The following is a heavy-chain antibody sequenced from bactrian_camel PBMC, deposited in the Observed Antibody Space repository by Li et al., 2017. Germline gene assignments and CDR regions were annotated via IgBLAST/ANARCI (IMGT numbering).Heavy chain of an antibody. CDR2: FDRGDGS. CDR1: GNTLTSSC. CDR3: AAYEDYGLDLGLSAKFDY. V-gene: IGHV3S53*01. D-gene: IGHD1*01. J-gene: IGHJ4*01. Sequence: HVQLVESGGGSVQAGGSLRLSCAASGNTLTSSCMAWFRQVPGKERERVAVFDRGDGSVYADSVKGRFTISKDNAKNTLYLQRNSLKPEDSERYYCAAYEDYGLDLGLSAKFDYWGEGTQVTVS.